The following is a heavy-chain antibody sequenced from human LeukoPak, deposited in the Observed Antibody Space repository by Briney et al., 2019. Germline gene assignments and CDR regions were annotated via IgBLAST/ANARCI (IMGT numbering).Heavy chain of an antibody. CDR2: IIPIFGTA. Sequence: GASVKVSCKASGGTFSSYAISWVRQAPGQGLEWMGGIIPIFGTANYAQKFQGRVTITADESTSTAYMELSSLRSEDTAVYYCAASDGYIHRHPNYYLDYWGQGTLVTVSS. D-gene: IGHD5-24*01. V-gene: IGHV1-69*13. J-gene: IGHJ4*02. CDR3: AASDGYIHRHPNYYLDY. CDR1: GGTFSSYA.